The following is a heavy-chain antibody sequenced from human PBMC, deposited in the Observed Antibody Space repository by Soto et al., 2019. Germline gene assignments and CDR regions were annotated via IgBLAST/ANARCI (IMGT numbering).Heavy chain of an antibody. V-gene: IGHV3-33*01. CDR3: AREVSGYCSGGSCNVDALDI. CDR1: GFTFSSYG. D-gene: IGHD2-15*01. CDR2: IWYDGSNK. J-gene: IGHJ3*02. Sequence: QVQLVESGGGVVQPGRSLRLSCAASGFTFSSYGMHWVRQAPGKGLEWVAVIWYDGSNKYYADSVKGRFTISRDNSKNTLYLQMNSLRAEDTAVYYCAREVSGYCSGGSCNVDALDIWGQGTMVTVSS.